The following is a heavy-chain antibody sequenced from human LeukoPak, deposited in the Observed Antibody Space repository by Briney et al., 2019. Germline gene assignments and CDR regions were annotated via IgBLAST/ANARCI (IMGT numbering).Heavy chain of an antibody. CDR2: ISYDGSNK. CDR3: ARGGLRFLEWLPYGGWGDYYYYGMDV. Sequence: PGRSLRLSCAASGFTFSSYGMHWVRQAPGKGLEGVAVISYDGSNKYYADSVKGRFTISRDNSKNTLYLQMNSLRAEEPAVYYCARGGLRFLEWLPYGGWGDYYYYGMDVWGQGTTVTVSS. D-gene: IGHD3-3*01. J-gene: IGHJ6*02. CDR1: GFTFSSYG. V-gene: IGHV3-30*03.